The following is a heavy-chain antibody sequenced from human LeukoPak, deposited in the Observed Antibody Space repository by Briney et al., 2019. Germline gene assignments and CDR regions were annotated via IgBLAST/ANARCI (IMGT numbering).Heavy chain of an antibody. Sequence: PGGSLRLSCAASGFTFSSYAMHWVRQAPGKGVEWVAVISYDGSNKFYADSVKGRFTISRDNSKNTLYLQMNTLRAEDTAVYYCARPKYTSGWFRSYFNYWGQGTLVTVSS. D-gene: IGHD6-19*01. V-gene: IGHV3-30*04. CDR2: ISYDGSNK. J-gene: IGHJ4*02. CDR3: ARPKYTSGWFRSYFNY. CDR1: GFTFSSYA.